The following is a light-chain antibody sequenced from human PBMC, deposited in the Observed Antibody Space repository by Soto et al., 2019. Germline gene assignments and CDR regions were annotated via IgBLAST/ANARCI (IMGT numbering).Light chain of an antibody. Sequence: EIVLTQSPATLSLSPGERATLSCRASQSVGNLLAWYQQKPGQAPRLLIYDAFNRATGIPIRFSGSGSGTDFTLTISSLEPEDFAVYYCQHRSNWLGTFGPGTKEDIK. CDR1: QSVGNL. CDR2: DAF. J-gene: IGKJ3*01. V-gene: IGKV3-11*01. CDR3: QHRSNWLGT.